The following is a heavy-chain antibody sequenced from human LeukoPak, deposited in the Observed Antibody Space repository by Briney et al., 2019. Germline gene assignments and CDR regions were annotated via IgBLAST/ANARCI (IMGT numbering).Heavy chain of an antibody. V-gene: IGHV4-59*08. CDR3: ARLSDFYYGMDV. CDR2: IYYSGST. Sequence: SETLSPTCTVSGGSISSYYWSWIRQPPGKGLEWIGYIYYSGSTNYNPSLKSRVTISVDTSKNQFSLKLSSVTAADTAVYYCARLSDFYYGMDVWGQGTTVTVSS. J-gene: IGHJ6*02. CDR1: GGSISSYY.